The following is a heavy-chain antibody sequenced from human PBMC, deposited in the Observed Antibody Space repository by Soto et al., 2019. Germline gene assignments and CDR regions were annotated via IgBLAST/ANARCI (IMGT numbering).Heavy chain of an antibody. CDR3: AKDQAGFDY. V-gene: IGHV3-30*18. CDR2: ISYDGSNK. J-gene: IGHJ4*02. CDR1: GFTFSSYG. Sequence: QVQLVESGGGVVQPGRSLRLSCAASGFTFSSYGMHWVRQAPGKGLEWVAVISYDGSNKYYADSVKGRFTISGDNSKNTLYLQMNSLRAEDTAVYYCAKDQAGFDYWGQGTLVTVSS.